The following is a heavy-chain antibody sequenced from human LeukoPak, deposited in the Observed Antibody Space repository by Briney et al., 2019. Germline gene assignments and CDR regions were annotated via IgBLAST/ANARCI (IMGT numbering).Heavy chain of an antibody. CDR3: ATQRGSYLWGTDFDY. J-gene: IGHJ4*02. V-gene: IGHV1-2*02. D-gene: IGHD3-16*01. Sequence: ASVKVSCKASGYTFTGYYMRWVRQAPGQGLEWMGWINPNSGDTKYAQKFQGRVTMTRDTSISTAYMELSRPRSDDTAVYYCATQRGSYLWGTDFDYWGQGTLVTVSS. CDR1: GYTFTGYY. CDR2: INPNSGDT.